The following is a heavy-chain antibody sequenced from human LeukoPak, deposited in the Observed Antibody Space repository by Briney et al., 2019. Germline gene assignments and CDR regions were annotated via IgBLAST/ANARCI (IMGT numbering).Heavy chain of an antibody. CDR1: GFTFSSYT. J-gene: IGHJ5*02. CDR3: ARDRRYNWFDP. Sequence: PGGSLRLSCAASGFTFSSYTMNWVRQAPGKGLEWVSSVTSSSNYIYSADSVKGRFTISRHNAKNSLYLQMNSLRAEDTAVYYCARDRRYNWFDPWGQGTLVTVSS. CDR2: VTSSSNYI. V-gene: IGHV3-21*01.